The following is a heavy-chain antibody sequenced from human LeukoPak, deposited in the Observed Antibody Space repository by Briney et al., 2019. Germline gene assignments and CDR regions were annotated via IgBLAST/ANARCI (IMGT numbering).Heavy chain of an antibody. V-gene: IGHV4-59*01. CDR3: VRDRNWFDP. CDR1: GGSISSYY. CDR2: IYYSGST. Sequence: SETLSLTCTVSGGSISSYYWSWIRQPPGKGLEWIGYIYYSGSTNYNPSLKSRVTISVDTSKNQFSLKLSSVTAADTAVYYCVRDRNWFDPWGQGTLVTVSS. J-gene: IGHJ5*02.